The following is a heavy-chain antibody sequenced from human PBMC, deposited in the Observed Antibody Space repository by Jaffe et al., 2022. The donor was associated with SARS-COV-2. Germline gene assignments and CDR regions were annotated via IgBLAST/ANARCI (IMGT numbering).Heavy chain of an antibody. Sequence: QLQLQESGPGLVKPSETLSLTCTVSGGSISSSSYYWGWIRQPPGKGLEWIGSIYYSGSTYYNPSLKSRVTISVDTSKNQFSLKLSSVTAADTAVYYCARHAVAALPFDPWGQGTLVTVSS. D-gene: IGHD6-19*01. CDR2: IYYSGST. J-gene: IGHJ5*02. CDR3: ARHAVAALPFDP. CDR1: GGSISSSSYY. V-gene: IGHV4-39*01.